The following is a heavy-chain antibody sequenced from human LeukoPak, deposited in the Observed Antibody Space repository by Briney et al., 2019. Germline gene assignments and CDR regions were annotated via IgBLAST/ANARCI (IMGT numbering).Heavy chain of an antibody. CDR2: IYYSGST. J-gene: IGHJ4*02. CDR3: ARALYDFWSGYYLDY. CDR1: GGSISSGDYY. V-gene: IGHV4-30-4*01. D-gene: IGHD3-3*01. Sequence: ASQTLSLTCTVSGGSISSGDYYWSWIRQPPGQGLVWIGYIYYSGSTYYNPSLKSRVTISVDTSKNQFSLKLSSVTAADTAVYYCARALYDFWSGYYLDYWGQGTLVTVSS.